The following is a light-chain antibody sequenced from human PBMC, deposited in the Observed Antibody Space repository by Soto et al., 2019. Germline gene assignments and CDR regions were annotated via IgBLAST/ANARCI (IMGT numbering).Light chain of an antibody. CDR1: QNVGTF. CDR2: DAS. Sequence: ESVLTQSPATLSLSPGERATLSCRASQNVGTFLAWYQLKPGQAPRLVIYDASNRAAGIPDRFSGSGSGTDFTLTISGLEPEDFALYYCLQRNNWPPWTFGQGTKVEIK. V-gene: IGKV3-11*01. CDR3: LQRNNWPPWT. J-gene: IGKJ1*01.